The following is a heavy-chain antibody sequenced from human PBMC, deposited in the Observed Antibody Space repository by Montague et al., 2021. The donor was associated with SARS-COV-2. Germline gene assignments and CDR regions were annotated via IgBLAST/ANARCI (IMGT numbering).Heavy chain of an antibody. Sequence: SLRLSCAASGFSFSDYWMTWVRQAPGKGLEWVANIISDGTKKYSVDSMKGRFTISRANAKNSQCLQMNSLRAEDTAVYYCARHTFQYFDYWGQGTLVTVSS. D-gene: IGHD2/OR15-2a*01. CDR3: ARHTFQYFDY. CDR1: GFSFSDYW. V-gene: IGHV3-7*01. CDR2: IISDGTKK. J-gene: IGHJ4*01.